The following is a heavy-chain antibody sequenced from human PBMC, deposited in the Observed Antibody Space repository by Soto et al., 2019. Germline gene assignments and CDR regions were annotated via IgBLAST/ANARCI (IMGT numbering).Heavy chain of an antibody. J-gene: IGHJ6*02. CDR1: GFTFSSYA. D-gene: IGHD1-1*01. CDR2: ISYDGSNK. V-gene: IGHV3-30-3*01. Sequence: GGSLRLSCAASGFTFSSYAMHWVRQAPGKGLEWVAVISYDGSNKYYADSVKGRFTISRDNSKNTLYLQMSSRRAEDTAVYYCARDLVYWNDDYYYGMDVWGQGTTVTVSS. CDR3: ARDLVYWNDDYYYGMDV.